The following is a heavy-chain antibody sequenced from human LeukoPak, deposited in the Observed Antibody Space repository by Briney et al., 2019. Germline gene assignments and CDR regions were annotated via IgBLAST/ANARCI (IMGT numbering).Heavy chain of an antibody. Sequence: ASVKVSCKASGYTFTSYDINWVRQATGQGLEWMGWMNPNSGNTGYAQKFQGRVTMTRNTSISTAYMELSSLRSEDTAVYYCARPSIAVAGRLYWGQGTLVTVSS. V-gene: IGHV1-8*01. CDR3: ARPSIAVAGRLY. J-gene: IGHJ4*02. CDR2: MNPNSGNT. CDR1: GYTFTSYD. D-gene: IGHD6-19*01.